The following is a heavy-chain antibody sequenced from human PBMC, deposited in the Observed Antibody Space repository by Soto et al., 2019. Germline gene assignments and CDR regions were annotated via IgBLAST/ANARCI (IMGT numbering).Heavy chain of an antibody. J-gene: IGHJ5*02. CDR3: ARVPQPPGCSSTSCYRLYNWFDP. V-gene: IGHV1-18*01. D-gene: IGHD2-2*01. CDR1: GYTFTSYG. CDR2: ISAYNGNT. Sequence: ASVKVSCKASGYTFTSYGISWVRQAPGQGLEWMGWISAYNGNTNYAQKLQGRVTMTTDTSTSTAYMELRSLRSDDTAVYYCARVPQPPGCSSTSCYRLYNWFDPWGQGTLVTVSS.